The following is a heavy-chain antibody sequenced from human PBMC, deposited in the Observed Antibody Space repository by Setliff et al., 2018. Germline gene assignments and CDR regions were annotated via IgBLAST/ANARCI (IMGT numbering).Heavy chain of an antibody. CDR2: FYTSGNN. CDR3: ARGGPTLTISRVLVVSSFPP. CDR1: GDSISSGYYY. V-gene: IGHV4-61*09. Sequence: SETLSLTCTVSGDSISSGYYYWTWIRQSAGKGLEWIGHFYTSGNNNYNPSLKSRVTIAVDTSKNQFSLKLSSVTAAETATYYCARGGPTLTISRVLVVSSFPPWGQGSRVTVSS. J-gene: IGHJ5*02. D-gene: IGHD3-3*01.